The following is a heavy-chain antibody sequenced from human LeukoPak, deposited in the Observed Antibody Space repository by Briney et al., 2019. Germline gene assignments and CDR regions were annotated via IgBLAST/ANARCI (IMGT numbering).Heavy chain of an antibody. CDR1: GGSFSGYY. J-gene: IGHJ4*02. CDR3: ARGRYSSGWYRRGWPVDY. Sequence: SETLSLTCAVYGGSFSGYYWSWVRQPPGKGLEWIGEINHSGSTNYNPSLKSRVTISVDTSKNQFSLKLSSVTAADTAVYYCARGRYSSGWYRRGWPVDYWGQGTLVTVSS. CDR2: INHSGST. D-gene: IGHD6-19*01. V-gene: IGHV4-34*01.